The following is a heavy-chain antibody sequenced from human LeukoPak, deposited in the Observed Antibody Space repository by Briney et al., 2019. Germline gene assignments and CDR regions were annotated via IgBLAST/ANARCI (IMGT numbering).Heavy chain of an antibody. CDR3: ARGGRDGYKSNWFDP. Sequence: SETLSLTCTVSGGSISSGDYYWSWIRQPPGKGLEWIGYIYYSGSTYYNPSLKSRVTISVDTSKNQFSLKLSSVTAADTAVYYCARGGRDGYKSNWFDPWGQGTLVTVSS. CDR2: IYYSGST. CDR1: GGSISSGDYY. V-gene: IGHV4-30-4*08. D-gene: IGHD5-24*01. J-gene: IGHJ5*01.